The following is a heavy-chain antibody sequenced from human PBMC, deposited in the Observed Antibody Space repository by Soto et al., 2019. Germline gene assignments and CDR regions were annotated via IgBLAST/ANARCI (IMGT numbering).Heavy chain of an antibody. J-gene: IGHJ4*02. D-gene: IGHD4-17*01. Sequence: GSLRLSCAASGFTFSSYSMNWVRQAPGKGLEWVSSISSSSSYIYYADSVNGRFTISRDNAKNSLYLQMNSLRAEDTAVYYCASRHDYGERGPDYWGQGTLVTVSS. CDR3: ASRHDYGERGPDY. CDR1: GFTFSSYS. V-gene: IGHV3-21*01. CDR2: ISSSSSYI.